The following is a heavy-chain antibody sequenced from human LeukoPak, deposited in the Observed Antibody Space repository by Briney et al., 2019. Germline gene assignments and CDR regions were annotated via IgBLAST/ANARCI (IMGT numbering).Heavy chain of an antibody. CDR2: INPNSGGT. CDR3: ARDMVQGVYDAFDI. J-gene: IGHJ3*02. D-gene: IGHD3-10*01. V-gene: IGHV1-2*02. CDR1: GYTFTGYY. Sequence: ASVKVSCKASGYTFTGYYMHWVRQAPGQEREWMGWINPNSGGTNYAQKFQGRVTMTRDTSISTAYMELSRLRSDDTAVYYCARDMVQGVYDAFDIWGQGTMVTVSS.